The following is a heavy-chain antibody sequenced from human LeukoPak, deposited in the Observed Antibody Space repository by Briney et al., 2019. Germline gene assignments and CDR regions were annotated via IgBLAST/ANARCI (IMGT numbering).Heavy chain of an antibody. Sequence: GGSLRLSCAASGFTFSIYGMSWVRQAPGKGLEWVSGINWNGGSTGYADSVKGRFTISRDNAKNSLYLQMNSLRAEDTALYYCARDKTYSGWGDFDYWGQGTLVTVSS. V-gene: IGHV3-20*04. CDR3: ARDKTYSGWGDFDY. J-gene: IGHJ4*02. D-gene: IGHD6-19*01. CDR1: GFTFSIYG. CDR2: INWNGGST.